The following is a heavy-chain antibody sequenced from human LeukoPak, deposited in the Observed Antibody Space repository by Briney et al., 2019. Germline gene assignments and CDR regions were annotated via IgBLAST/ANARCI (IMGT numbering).Heavy chain of an antibody. CDR2: IKQDGSEK. V-gene: IGHV3-7*03. CDR1: GFTFSSYW. Sequence: GRSLRLSCAASGFTFSSYWMSWVRQAPGKGLEWVANIKQDGSEKYYVDSVKGRFTISRDNAKNSLYLQMNSLRAEDTAVYYCARVPYYYDSSGYPYFDYWGQGTLVTVSS. J-gene: IGHJ4*02. CDR3: ARVPYYYDSSGYPYFDY. D-gene: IGHD3-22*01.